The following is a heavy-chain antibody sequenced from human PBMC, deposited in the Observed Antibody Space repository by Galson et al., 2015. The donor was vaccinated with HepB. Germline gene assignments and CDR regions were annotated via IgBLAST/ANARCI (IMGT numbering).Heavy chain of an antibody. D-gene: IGHD5-12*01. V-gene: IGHV1-24*01. Sequence: SVKVSCKVSGYTLTELSMHWVRQAPGKGLEWMGGFDPEDGETIYAQKFQGRVTMTEDTSTDTAYMELSSLRSEDTAVYYCATGGGWLRFAFDSPYDYWGQGTLVTVSS. CDR3: ATGGGWLRFAFDSPYDY. J-gene: IGHJ4*02. CDR2: FDPEDGET. CDR1: GYTLTELS.